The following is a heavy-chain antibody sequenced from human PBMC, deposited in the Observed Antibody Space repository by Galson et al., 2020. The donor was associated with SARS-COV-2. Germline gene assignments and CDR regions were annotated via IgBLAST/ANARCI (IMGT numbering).Heavy chain of an antibody. Sequence: SETLSLTCTVSGGSLGTYYWSWIRQPPGKALEWIGYIYPDGGTNCDPYLKSRVTMSVDTSKNQFSLKWNSVTAADTAGYYCARARAMAGSYRQQGIDYWGQGTRVTGSA. CDR1: GGSLGTYY. CDR3: ARARAMAGSYRQQGIDY. V-gene: IGHV4-59*01. CDR2: IYPDGGT. D-gene: IGHD6-19*01. J-gene: IGHJ4*02.